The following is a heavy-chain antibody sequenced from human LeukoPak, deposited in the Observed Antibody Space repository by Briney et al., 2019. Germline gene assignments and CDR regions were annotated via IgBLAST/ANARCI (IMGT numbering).Heavy chain of an antibody. D-gene: IGHD6-13*01. CDR1: GFAFSSYA. CDR2: ISGNGGST. Sequence: GGSLRLSCAASGFAFSSYAMTWVRQAPGKGLEWVSAISGNGGSTYYADSVKGRFTVSRDNSKNTLYLQVNSLRVEDTAVYYCAKYRSSWSFDYWGQGTLVTVSS. CDR3: AKYRSSWSFDY. V-gene: IGHV3-23*01. J-gene: IGHJ4*02.